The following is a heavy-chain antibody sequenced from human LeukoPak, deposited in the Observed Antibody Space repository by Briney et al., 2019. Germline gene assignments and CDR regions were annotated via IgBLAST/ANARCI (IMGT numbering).Heavy chain of an antibody. D-gene: IGHD7-27*01. J-gene: IGHJ4*02. CDR3: AELGTRWPYEDY. CDR2: INSDGSST. Sequence: GGSLRLSCAASGFTFSSYWMHWVRQAPGKGLAWVSRINSDGSSTSYADSVKGRFTISRDNAKNTLYLQMNSLRAEDTAVYYCAELGTRWPYEDYWGQGTLVTVSS. V-gene: IGHV3-74*01. CDR1: GFTFSSYW.